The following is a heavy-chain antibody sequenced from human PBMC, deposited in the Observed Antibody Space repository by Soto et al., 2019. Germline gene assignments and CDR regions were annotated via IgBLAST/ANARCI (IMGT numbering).Heavy chain of an antibody. CDR2: IYYSGST. Sequence: GSLRLSCAASGFTFSSYAMSWVRQAPGKGLEWIGSIYYSGSTYYNPSLKSRVTISVDTSKNQFSLKLSSVTAADTAVYYCASPMSGIAVTAFDYWGQGTLVTVSS. D-gene: IGHD2-21*02. V-gene: IGHV4-39*01. CDR1: GFTFSSYA. J-gene: IGHJ4*02. CDR3: ASPMSGIAVTAFDY.